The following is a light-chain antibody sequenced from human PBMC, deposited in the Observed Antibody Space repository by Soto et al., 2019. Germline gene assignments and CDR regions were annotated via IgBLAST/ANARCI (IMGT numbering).Light chain of an antibody. J-gene: IGKJ5*01. CDR3: QQYNDWPPIT. Sequence: EIVMTQSPATLSVSPGERATLSCRASQSVSSNLVWYQQKPGQAPRLLIFGASTRAPGIPARFSGSGSGTEFTLTISSLQSEDFAIYYCQQYNDWPPITFGQGTRLEIK. CDR2: GAS. CDR1: QSVSSN. V-gene: IGKV3-15*01.